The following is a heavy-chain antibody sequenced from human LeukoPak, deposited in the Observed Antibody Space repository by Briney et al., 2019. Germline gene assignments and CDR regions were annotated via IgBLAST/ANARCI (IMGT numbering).Heavy chain of an antibody. Sequence: ASVKVSCKASGYTFTSYYMHWVRQAPGQGLEWMGIINPSGGSTSYAQKFQGRVTMTRDTSTSTVYMELSSLRSEDTAVYYCARHSGIAAAGSSGRRPVDVWGQGTTVTVSS. CDR1: GYTFTSYY. CDR2: INPSGGST. J-gene: IGHJ6*02. V-gene: IGHV1-46*01. CDR3: ARHSGIAAAGSSGRRPVDV. D-gene: IGHD6-13*01.